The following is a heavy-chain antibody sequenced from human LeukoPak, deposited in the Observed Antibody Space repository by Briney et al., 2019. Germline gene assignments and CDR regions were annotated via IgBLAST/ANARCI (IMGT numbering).Heavy chain of an antibody. CDR1: GFTFDDYA. Sequence: PGGSLRLSCAASGFTFDDYAMHWVRQAPGKGLEWVSGISWSSGSIGYADSVKGRFTISRDNAKNSLYLQMNSLRAEDTALYYCAKDLRGHIVVVTATSGVAFDYWGQGTLVTVSS. V-gene: IGHV3-9*01. J-gene: IGHJ4*02. CDR2: ISWSSGSI. CDR3: AKDLRGHIVVVTATSGVAFDY. D-gene: IGHD2-21*02.